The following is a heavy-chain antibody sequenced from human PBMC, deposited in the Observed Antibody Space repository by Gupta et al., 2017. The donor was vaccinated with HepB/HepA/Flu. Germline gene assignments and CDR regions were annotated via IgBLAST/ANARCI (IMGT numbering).Heavy chain of an antibody. D-gene: IGHD1-26*01. V-gene: IGHV3-21*01. CDR1: GFTFSSYS. Sequence: EVQLVESGGGLVKPGGSLRLSCAASGFTFSSYSMHWVRQAPGKGLEWVSSIRSSSSYIYYADSVKGRFTISRDNAKNSLYLQMNSLRAEDTAVYYCARGPSATARREWELLGDFDYWGQGTLVTVSS. CDR3: ARGPSATARREWELLGDFDY. J-gene: IGHJ4*02. CDR2: IRSSSSYI.